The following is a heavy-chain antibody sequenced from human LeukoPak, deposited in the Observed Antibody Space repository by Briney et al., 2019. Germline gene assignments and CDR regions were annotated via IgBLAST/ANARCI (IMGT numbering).Heavy chain of an antibody. CDR1: GFTFSNFW. Sequence: GGSLRLSCAVSGFTFSNFWMSWVRQAPGRGLEWVANIHPEGNEKYHVESVKGRFTISRDNSKNTLYLQMNSLRAEDTAVYYCASSHDYGDSGPFDYWGQGTLVTVSS. D-gene: IGHD4-17*01. J-gene: IGHJ4*02. CDR2: IHPEGNEK. CDR3: ASSHDYGDSGPFDY. V-gene: IGHV3-7*01.